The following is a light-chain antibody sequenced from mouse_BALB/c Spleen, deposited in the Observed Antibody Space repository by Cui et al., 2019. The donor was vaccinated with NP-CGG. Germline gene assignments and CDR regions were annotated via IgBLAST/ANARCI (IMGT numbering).Light chain of an antibody. CDR1: IGAVITSNY. CDR2: GTN. V-gene: IGLV1*01. J-gene: IGLJ1*01. CDR3: ALWYSNHWV. Sequence: QAVVTQESALTTSPGETVTLTCRSSIGAVITSNYANWVQEKPEHLFTGLIGGTNNRAPGVPARFSGSLIGDKAALTITGAQTEDEAIYFCALWYSNHWVFGGGTKLTVL.